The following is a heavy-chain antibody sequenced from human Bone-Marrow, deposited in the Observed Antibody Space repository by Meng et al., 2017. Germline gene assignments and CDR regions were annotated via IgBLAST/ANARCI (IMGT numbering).Heavy chain of an antibody. CDR2: IKPNSGGT. D-gene: IGHD2-2*01. J-gene: IGHJ5*02. Sequence: ASVKVSCKASGYTFTGYYMHWVRQAPGQGLEWMGRIKPNSGGTNYAQKFQGRVTMTRDTSISTAYMELSRLRSDDTAVYYCARLRSSTRGWFDPWGQGTLVTVSS. V-gene: IGHV1-2*06. CDR3: ARLRSSTRGWFDP. CDR1: GYTFTGYY.